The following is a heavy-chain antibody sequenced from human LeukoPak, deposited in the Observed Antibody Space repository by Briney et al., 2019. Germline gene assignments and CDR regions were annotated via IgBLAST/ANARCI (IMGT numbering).Heavy chain of an antibody. CDR2: IKQDGSET. J-gene: IGHJ5*02. Sequence: GGSLRLSCAASGFTFSSYWMSWVRQAPGKGLEWVANIKQDGSETYYVDSVKGRFTISRDNAKNSMYLQMNSLRAEDTAGYYCARGRSYDFWSGYYYDWFDPWGQGTLVTVSS. D-gene: IGHD3-3*01. CDR3: ARGRSYDFWSGYYYDWFDP. CDR1: GFTFSSYW. V-gene: IGHV3-7*01.